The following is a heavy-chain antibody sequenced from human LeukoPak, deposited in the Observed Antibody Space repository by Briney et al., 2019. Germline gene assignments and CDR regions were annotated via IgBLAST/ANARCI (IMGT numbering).Heavy chain of an antibody. CDR3: GRIDWATDY. D-gene: IGHD2-21*01. CDR1: GYSPIRGYH. J-gene: IGHJ4*02. CDR2: IHGSGST. V-gene: IGHV4-38-2*01. Sequence: SQTLSLTCPVSGYSPIRGYHWAWIPQPPGKGLEWIGSIHGSGSTYYNPSLKSRVTISLDTSKNQFSLRLTSVTDADTAVYYCGRIDWATDYWGQGTLVTVSS.